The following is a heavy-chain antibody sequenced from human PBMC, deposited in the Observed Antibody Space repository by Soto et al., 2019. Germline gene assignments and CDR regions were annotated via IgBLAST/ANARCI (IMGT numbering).Heavy chain of an antibody. J-gene: IGHJ4*02. D-gene: IGHD3-22*01. V-gene: IGHV1-46*01. CDR3: ARDLTREGDYYDRSGYYLDY. CDR1: GYTFTRYY. CDR2: INPSDDAT. Sequence: VKVSCKASGYTFTRYYMHWVRQAPGQGLEWMGIINPSDDATSYAEKFQGRLTMTKDTSTSTVYMEMSSLRSEDTAVYYCARDLTREGDYYDRSGYYLDYWGQGTLVTVSS.